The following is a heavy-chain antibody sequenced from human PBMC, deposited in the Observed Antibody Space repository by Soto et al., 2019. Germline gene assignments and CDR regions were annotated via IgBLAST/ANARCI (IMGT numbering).Heavy chain of an antibody. CDR1: GFTFSSYG. D-gene: IGHD2-2*01. CDR3: AKAKEYCSSTSCYHYYYGMDV. V-gene: IGHV3-30*18. J-gene: IGHJ6*02. Sequence: ILSCAASGFTFSSYGMHWVRQAPGKGLEWVAVISYDGSNKYYADSVKGRFTISRDNSKNTLYLQMNSLRAEDTAVYYCAKAKEYCSSTSCYHYYYGMDVWGQETTVTVSS. CDR2: ISYDGSNK.